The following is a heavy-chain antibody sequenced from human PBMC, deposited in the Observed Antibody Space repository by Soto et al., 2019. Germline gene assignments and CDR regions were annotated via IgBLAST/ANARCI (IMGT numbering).Heavy chain of an antibody. CDR2: INPSGGST. CDR1: GYTFTSYY. V-gene: IGHV1-46*01. Sequence: ASVKVSCKASGYTFTSYYMHWVRQAPGQGLEWMGIINPSGGSTSYAQKFQGRVTMTRDTSTSTVYMELSSLRSEDTAVYYCARAETTPNYDYVWGSYRQGPYYYYGMDVWGQGTTVTVSS. J-gene: IGHJ6*02. D-gene: IGHD3-16*02. CDR3: ARAETTPNYDYVWGSYRQGPYYYYGMDV.